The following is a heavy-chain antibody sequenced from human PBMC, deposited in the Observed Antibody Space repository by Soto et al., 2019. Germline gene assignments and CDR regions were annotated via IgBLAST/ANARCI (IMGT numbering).Heavy chain of an antibody. CDR2: FNHSGST. CDR3: ARLYGSRGPFDY. V-gene: IGHV4-34*01. J-gene: IGHJ4*02. Sequence: QVQLQQWGAGLLKPSETLSLTCAVYGGSFSGYYWSWIRQPPGKGLEWIGEFNHSGSTNYNPSLKRRVTISVDTSKNQFSLKLTSVTAADTAVYYCARLYGSRGPFDYWGQGTLVTVSS. CDR1: GGSFSGYY. D-gene: IGHD6-13*01.